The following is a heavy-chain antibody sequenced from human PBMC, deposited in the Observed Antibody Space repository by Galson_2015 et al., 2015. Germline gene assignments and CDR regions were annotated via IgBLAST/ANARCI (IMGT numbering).Heavy chain of an antibody. CDR2: ISSSSSYI. CDR1: FTFSSYA. D-gene: IGHD6-6*01. J-gene: IGHJ5*02. Sequence: FTFSSYAMSWVRQAPGKGLEWVSSISSSSSYIYYADSVKGRFTISRDNAKNSLYLQMNSLRAEDTAVYYCARERIAARNWFDPWGQGTLVTVSS. CDR3: ARERIAARNWFDP. V-gene: IGHV3-21*01.